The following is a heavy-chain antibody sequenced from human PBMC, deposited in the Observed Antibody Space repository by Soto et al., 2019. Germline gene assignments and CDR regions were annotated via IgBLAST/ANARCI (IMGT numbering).Heavy chain of an antibody. J-gene: IGHJ6*02. Sequence: PSETLSLTCTVSGGSISSGDYYWSWIRQPPGKGLEWIGYIYYSGRTYYNPSLKSRVTISVDTSKNQFSLKLSSVTAADTAVYYCARDIGFNWNYGNYYYYGMDVWGQGTTVTVSS. V-gene: IGHV4-30-4*01. CDR3: ARDIGFNWNYGNYYYYGMDV. D-gene: IGHD1-7*01. CDR2: IYYSGRT. CDR1: GGSISSGDYY.